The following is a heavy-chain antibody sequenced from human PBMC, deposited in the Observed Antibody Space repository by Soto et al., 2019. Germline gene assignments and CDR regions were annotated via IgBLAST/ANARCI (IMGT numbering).Heavy chain of an antibody. CDR1: GFTFSIYW. CDR2: IKPDGSEK. V-gene: IGHV3-7*01. CDR3: ASIPNDDFDI. Sequence: EVQVVESGGGLVQPGRSLRLSCATSGFTFSIYWMPWVRQAPGKGLEWVANIKPDGSEKYYVDSVKGRFTISRDNAKNSLYLQMNSLRAEDTAVYYCASIPNDDFDIWGQGTMVTVSS. J-gene: IGHJ3*02. D-gene: IGHD2-21*01.